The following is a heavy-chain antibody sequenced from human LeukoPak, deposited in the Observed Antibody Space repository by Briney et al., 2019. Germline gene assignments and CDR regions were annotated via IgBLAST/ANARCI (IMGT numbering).Heavy chain of an antibody. D-gene: IGHD3-22*01. V-gene: IGHV4-38-2*01. CDR1: GYSISSGYY. J-gene: IGHJ3*02. CDR3: ARRVYYYDSSGHYYSVYAFDI. Sequence: KPSETLSLTCAVSGYSISSGYYWGWIRPPPGKGLEWIGSIYHSGSTYYNPSLKSRVTISVDTSKNHFSLKLSSVTAADTAVYYCARRVYYYDSSGHYYSVYAFDIWGQGTMVTVSS. CDR2: IYHSGST.